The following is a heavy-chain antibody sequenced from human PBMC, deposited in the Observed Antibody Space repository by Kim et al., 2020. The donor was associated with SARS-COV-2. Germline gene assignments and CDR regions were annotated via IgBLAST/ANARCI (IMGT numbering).Heavy chain of an antibody. J-gene: IGHJ4*02. CDR2: INPNSGGT. CDR1: GYTFTDYY. Sequence: ASVKVSCKSSGYTFTDYYIHWVRQAPGQGLEWMGWINPNSGGTIYAQRFQGRVTMTSDTSISTAYMELSRLRSDDTAVYYCARVKIVVVPTANFWGYWGQGNLVTVSS. V-gene: IGHV1-2*02. D-gene: IGHD2-2*01. CDR3: ARVKIVVVPTANFWGY.